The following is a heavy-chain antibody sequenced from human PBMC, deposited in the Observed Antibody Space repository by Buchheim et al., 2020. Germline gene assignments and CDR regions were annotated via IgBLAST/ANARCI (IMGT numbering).Heavy chain of an antibody. Sequence: QLQLQESGPGLVKPSETLSLTCTVSGGSISRSSYYWGWIRQPPGKGLEWIGSIYYSGSTYYNPSLKSRVTISVDTSKNQFSLELSSVTAADTAVYYCAREGVLNNVDIVTTVPYYFDYWGQGTL. D-gene: IGHD5-12*01. CDR2: IYYSGST. CDR1: GGSISRSSYY. V-gene: IGHV4-39*02. J-gene: IGHJ4*02. CDR3: AREGVLNNVDIVTTVPYYFDY.